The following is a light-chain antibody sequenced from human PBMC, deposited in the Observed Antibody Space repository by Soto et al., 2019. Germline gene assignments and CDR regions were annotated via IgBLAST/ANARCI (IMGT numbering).Light chain of an antibody. CDR3: QQYDNLPIT. CDR1: QDISNY. V-gene: IGKV1-33*01. J-gene: IGKJ5*01. Sequence: DIQRTQSPSSLSASVGDRVTITCQASQDISNYLNWYQQKPGKAPKLLIYDASNLETGDPSRFSGSGSGTDFTFTISSRQPEDIATSYCQQYDNLPITCGQGTRLEIK. CDR2: DAS.